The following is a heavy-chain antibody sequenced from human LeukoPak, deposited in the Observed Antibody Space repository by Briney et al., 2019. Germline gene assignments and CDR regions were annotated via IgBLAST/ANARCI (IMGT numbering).Heavy chain of an antibody. V-gene: IGHV4-4*07. Sequence: PSETLSLTCTVSGASINSHFWSWIRQPPGKGLEWIGRIYISGSTNYNSSLQSRLTMSVDTSKIQFSLKLTSVTAADTAVYYCARALNPLPGTYYFDYWGQGTLVTVSS. CDR2: IYISGST. J-gene: IGHJ4*02. CDR1: GASINSHF. CDR3: ARALNPLPGTYYFDY. D-gene: IGHD2-15*01.